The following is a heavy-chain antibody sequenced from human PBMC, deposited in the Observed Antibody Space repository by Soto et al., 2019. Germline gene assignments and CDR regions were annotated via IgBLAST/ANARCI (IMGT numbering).Heavy chain of an antibody. CDR2: IIPIFGTA. J-gene: IGHJ4*02. CDR3: AGDRLSYYCDSSGYYNFDC. CDR1: GGTFSSYA. Sequence: SVKVSCKASGGTFSSYAISWVRQAPGQGLEWMGGIIPIFGTANYAQKFQGRVTITADESTSTAYMELSSLRSEDTAVYYCAGDRLSYYCDSSGYYNFDCWGQGTLVTVSS. D-gene: IGHD3-22*01. V-gene: IGHV1-69*13.